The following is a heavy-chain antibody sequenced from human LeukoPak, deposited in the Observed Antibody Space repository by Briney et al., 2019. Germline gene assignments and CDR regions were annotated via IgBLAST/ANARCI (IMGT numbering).Heavy chain of an antibody. Sequence: SETLSPTCAVYGGSSSGYYWSWIRQPPGKELEWIGEINHSGSNNYNPSLKSRVTISVDTSKNQFSLKLSSVTAADTAVYYCARVTQQQLVQGLDYWGQGTLVTVSS. CDR3: ARVTQQQLVQGLDY. J-gene: IGHJ4*02. V-gene: IGHV4-34*01. D-gene: IGHD6-13*01. CDR2: INHSGSN. CDR1: GGSSSGYY.